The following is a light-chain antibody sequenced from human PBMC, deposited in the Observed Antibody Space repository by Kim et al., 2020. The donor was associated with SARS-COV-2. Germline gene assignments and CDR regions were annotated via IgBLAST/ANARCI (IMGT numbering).Light chain of an antibody. CDR2: GAS. J-gene: IGKJ2*01. CDR1: QSVSNSY. CDR3: QQYGSSPHT. V-gene: IGKV3-20*01. Sequence: SPGKGATLSCRARQSVSNSYLAWFQQKPGQAPRLHIYGASRRATGIPNRFSGSGYGTDFTLIISRLEPEDFAVYYCQQYGSSPHTFGQGTKVDIK.